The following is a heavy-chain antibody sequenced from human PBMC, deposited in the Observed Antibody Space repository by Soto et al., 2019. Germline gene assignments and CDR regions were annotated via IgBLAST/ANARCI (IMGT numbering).Heavy chain of an antibody. V-gene: IGHV3-23*01. CDR1: GFTFSTYA. J-gene: IGHJ4*02. CDR2: ISNSGGVA. D-gene: IGHD6-19*01. CDR3: AQIGTVPATSH. Sequence: EVQLLESGGGLVQPGGSLRLSCAASGFTFSTYAMTWVRQAPGKGLEWVSSISNSGGVAYYEASVKGRFTTSRDNSKDTLHLQMNSLRAEDTAVYYCAQIGTVPATSHWGQGTLVIVSS.